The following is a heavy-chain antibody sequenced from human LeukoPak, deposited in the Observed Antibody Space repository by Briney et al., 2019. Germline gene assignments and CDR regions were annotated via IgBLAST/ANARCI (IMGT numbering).Heavy chain of an antibody. Sequence: GGSLRLSCAASGFTFDDYAMHWVRQAPGKGLEWVSGISWNSGSIGYADSVKGRFTISRDNAKNSLYLQMNSLRAEDMALYYCAKGWGGVVVPAAGPWGYMDVWGKGTTVTVSS. CDR1: GFTFDDYA. D-gene: IGHD2-2*01. CDR2: ISWNSGSI. CDR3: AKGWGGVVVPAAGPWGYMDV. V-gene: IGHV3-9*03. J-gene: IGHJ6*03.